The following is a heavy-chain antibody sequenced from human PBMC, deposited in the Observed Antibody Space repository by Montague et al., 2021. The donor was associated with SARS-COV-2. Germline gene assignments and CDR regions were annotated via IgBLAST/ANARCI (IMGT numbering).Heavy chain of an antibody. Sequence: SETLSLTCAVSGGSISSSNWWSWVRQPPGKGLEWIGEIYHSGSTNYNPSLKSRVTISVDKSKNQFSLKLSSVTAADTAVYYCARSHGRLQWPYYDYYGMDVWGQGTTVTVSS. CDR1: GGSISSSNW. J-gene: IGHJ6*02. CDR2: IYHSGST. CDR3: ARSHGRLQWPYYDYYGMDV. V-gene: IGHV4-4*02. D-gene: IGHD2-15*01.